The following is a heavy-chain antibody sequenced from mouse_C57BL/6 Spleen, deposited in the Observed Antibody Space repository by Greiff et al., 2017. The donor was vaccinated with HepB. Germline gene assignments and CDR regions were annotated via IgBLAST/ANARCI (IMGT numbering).Heavy chain of an antibody. V-gene: IGHV6-6*01. CDR2: IRNKANNHAT. Sequence: EVKLVESGGGLVQPGGSMKLSCAASGFTFSDAWMDWVRQSPEKGLEWVAEIRNKANNHATYYAESVKGRFTISRDDSKSSVYLQMNSLRAEDTGIYYCTPIYYDYDAAFAYWGQGTLVTVSA. J-gene: IGHJ3*01. D-gene: IGHD2-4*01. CDR3: TPIYYDYDAAFAY. CDR1: GFTFSDAW.